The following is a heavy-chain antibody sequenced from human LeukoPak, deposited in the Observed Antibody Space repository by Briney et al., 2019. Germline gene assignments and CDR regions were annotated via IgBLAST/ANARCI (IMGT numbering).Heavy chain of an antibody. CDR3: ARGGMYSRY. D-gene: IGHD1-26*01. J-gene: IGHJ4*02. V-gene: IGHV3-7*05. CDR2: IKQDGSEK. CDR1: GFTFSIYW. Sequence: SGGSLRLSRAASGFTFSIYWMSWVPQALGKGLECVANIKQDGSEKHYVDSVKGRFTISRDNAENSLYLQMNSLRVEDTAVYYCARGGMYSRYWGQGTLVTVSS.